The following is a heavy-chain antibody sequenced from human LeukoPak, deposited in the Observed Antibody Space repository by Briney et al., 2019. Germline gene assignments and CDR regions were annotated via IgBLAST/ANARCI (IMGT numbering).Heavy chain of an antibody. CDR1: GFTFDDYG. J-gene: IGHJ6*03. V-gene: IGHV3-20*04. Sequence: GGSLRLSCAASGFTFDDYGMSWVRQAPGKGLEWVSGINWNGGSTGYADSVKGRFTISRDNAKNSLYLQMNSLRAEDTALYYCARASTAGYYYYYTDVWGKGTTVTVSS. D-gene: IGHD3-10*01. CDR3: ARASTAGYYYYYTDV. CDR2: INWNGGST.